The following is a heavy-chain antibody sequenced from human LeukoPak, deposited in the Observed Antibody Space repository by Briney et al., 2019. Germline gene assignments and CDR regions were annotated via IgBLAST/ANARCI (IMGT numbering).Heavy chain of an antibody. CDR1: GGSISSGDYY. CDR2: IYYSGST. Sequence: SETLSLTCTVSGGSISSGDYYWSWIRQPPGKGLEWIGYIYYSGSTYYNPSLKSRVTISVDTSKNQFSLKLSSVTAADTAVYYCASEPNYYDSSGYYLVAKYFQHWGQGTLVTVSS. V-gene: IGHV4-30-4*01. J-gene: IGHJ1*01. CDR3: ASEPNYYDSSGYYLVAKYFQH. D-gene: IGHD3-22*01.